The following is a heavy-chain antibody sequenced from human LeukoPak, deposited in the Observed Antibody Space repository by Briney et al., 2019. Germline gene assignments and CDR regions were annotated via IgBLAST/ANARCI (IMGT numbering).Heavy chain of an antibody. V-gene: IGHV3-15*07. Sequence: TGGSLRLSCAASGFTFSNAWMNWVRQAPGKGLEWVGRIKSKTDGGTTDYAAPVKGRFTISRDDSKNTLYLQMNSLKTEDTAVYYCTTDAYYYDSSGYYYGDYWGQGTLVTVSS. CDR1: GFTFSNAW. D-gene: IGHD3-22*01. CDR2: IKSKTDGGTT. J-gene: IGHJ4*02. CDR3: TTDAYYYDSSGYYYGDY.